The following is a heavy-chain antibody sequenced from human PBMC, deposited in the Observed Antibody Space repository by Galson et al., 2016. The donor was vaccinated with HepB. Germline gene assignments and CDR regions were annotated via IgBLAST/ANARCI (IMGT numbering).Heavy chain of an antibody. V-gene: IGHV2-5*02. CDR2: IYWDDDK. D-gene: IGHD3-22*01. J-gene: IGHJ4*02. CDR1: GFSLSTTGVG. Sequence: PALVKPTQTLTLTCNFSGFSLSTTGVGVAWIRQPPGKALEWLAFIYWDDDKRYSPSLKNRLIITKDTSRNQVVLTMTNMDPADTATYYCADSYYFDSSADRARRFDNWGQGTLVTVSS. CDR3: ADSYYFDSSADRARRFDN.